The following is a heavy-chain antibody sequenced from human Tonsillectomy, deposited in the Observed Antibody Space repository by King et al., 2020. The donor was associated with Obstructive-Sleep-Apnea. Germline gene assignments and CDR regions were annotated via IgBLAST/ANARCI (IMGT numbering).Heavy chain of an antibody. D-gene: IGHD3-9*01. V-gene: IGHV4-4*02. CDR3: ARRDYDILTGYYPDYYFDY. CDR2: IFRSGSP. Sequence: QLQESGPGLVKPSGALSLTCAVSGGAISSTNWWSWVRQPPGKGLEWIWGIFRSGSPHYNPPLKSRVTISVDNSKHQFSLKLSSVTAADTAVYYCARRDYDILTGYYPDYYFDYWGQGTLVTVSS. J-gene: IGHJ4*02. CDR1: GGAISSTNW.